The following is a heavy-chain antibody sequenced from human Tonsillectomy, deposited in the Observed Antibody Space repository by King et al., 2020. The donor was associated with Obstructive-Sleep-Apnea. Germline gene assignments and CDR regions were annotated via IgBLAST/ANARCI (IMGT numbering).Heavy chain of an antibody. CDR3: ARASGYDPFPDY. CDR1: GFTVSSDY. CDR2: IYFGGST. Sequence: VQLVESGGGLVQPGGSLRLSCAASGFTVSSDYMSWVRQAPGKGLEWVSIIYFGGSTYYADSVKGRFTLSRDYSKNTLYLQMNSLRAGDTAVYYCARASGYDPFPDYWGQGTLVTVSS. D-gene: IGHD5-12*01. V-gene: IGHV3-66*01. J-gene: IGHJ4*02.